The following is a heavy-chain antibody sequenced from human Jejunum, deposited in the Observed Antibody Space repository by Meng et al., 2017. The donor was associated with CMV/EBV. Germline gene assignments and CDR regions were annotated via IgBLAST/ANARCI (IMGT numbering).Heavy chain of an antibody. Sequence: QVQLQEPGPGLVKPSQTLSLTCSVSGGSIGSGDYYWSWIRQPPGKGLEWIGYIHDTGSTYYNPSLKSRVDISLGTSRNQFSLTLNSVTAEDTAVYFCARGSIFVSFDSWGQGTLVTVFS. D-gene: IGHD3-3*01. CDR2: IHDTGST. CDR1: GGSIGSGDYY. J-gene: IGHJ4*02. CDR3: ARGSIFVSFDS. V-gene: IGHV4-30-4*08.